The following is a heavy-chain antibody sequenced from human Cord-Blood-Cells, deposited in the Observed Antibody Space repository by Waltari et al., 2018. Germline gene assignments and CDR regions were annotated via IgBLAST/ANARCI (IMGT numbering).Heavy chain of an antibody. J-gene: IGHJ3*02. CDR2: IIPIFGTA. Sequence: QVQLVQSGAEVKKPGSSVKVSCKASGGTFSSYAISWVRQAPGQGLEWMGGIIPIFGTANYAQKCQGRVTITADESTSTAYMELSSLRSEDTAVYYCAITFTVEMATIGAFDIWGQGTMVTVSS. CDR3: AITFTVEMATIGAFDI. D-gene: IGHD5-12*01. V-gene: IGHV1-69*01. CDR1: GGTFSSYA.